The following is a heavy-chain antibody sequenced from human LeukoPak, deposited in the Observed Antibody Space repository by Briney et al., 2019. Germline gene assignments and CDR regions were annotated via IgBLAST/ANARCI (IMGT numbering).Heavy chain of an antibody. Sequence: PGGSLRLSCAASGFTFSSYAMNWVRQAPGKGLEWVSAISGSGGSTYYADSVKGRFTISRDNSKSTLFLQMNSLRAEDTAIYYCANSLRGYSHGTFDYWGQGTLVTVSS. J-gene: IGHJ4*02. V-gene: IGHV3-23*01. CDR2: ISGSGGST. D-gene: IGHD5-18*01. CDR1: GFTFSSYA. CDR3: ANSLRGYSHGTFDY.